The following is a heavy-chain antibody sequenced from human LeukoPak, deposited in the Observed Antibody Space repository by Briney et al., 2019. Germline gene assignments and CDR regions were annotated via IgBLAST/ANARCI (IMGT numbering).Heavy chain of an antibody. CDR3: ARDQGSGKLDY. CDR1: GFTFSSYG. V-gene: IGHV3-23*01. CDR2: ISGSGGST. D-gene: IGHD1-26*01. J-gene: IGHJ4*02. Sequence: GGTLRLSCAASGFTFSSYGMSWVRQAPGKGLEWVSAISGSGGSTYYADSVKGRFTISRDNAKNSLYLQMNSLRAEDTAVYYCARDQGSGKLDYWGQGTLVTVSS.